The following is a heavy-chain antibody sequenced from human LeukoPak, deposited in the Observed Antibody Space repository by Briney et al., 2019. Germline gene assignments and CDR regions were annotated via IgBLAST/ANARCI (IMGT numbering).Heavy chain of an antibody. CDR3: AKATRITGQTGKFDP. D-gene: IGHD1-20*01. CDR1: GGSFSGYY. J-gene: IGHJ5*02. Sequence: SETLSLTCAVYGGSFSGYYWSWIRQPPGKGLEWIGEINHSGSPNYNPSLKSRVTISVDTSKNQFSLKLSSVTAADTAVYYCAKATRITGQTGKFDPWGQGTLVTVSS. V-gene: IGHV4-34*01. CDR2: INHSGSP.